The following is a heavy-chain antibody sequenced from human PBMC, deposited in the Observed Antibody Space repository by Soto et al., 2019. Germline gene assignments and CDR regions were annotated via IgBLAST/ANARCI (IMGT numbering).Heavy chain of an antibody. V-gene: IGHV4-39*01. CDR1: GASISVHSYY. Sequence: SETLSLTCTVSGASISVHSYYWTWIRQPPGKGLEWIGSSYYSGTTYFSPSLKSRATISVDTSKNQFSLRLASVTAADTAIYYCTRRYNWTANYFHPCGPGALVTV. CDR3: TRRYNWTANYFHP. CDR2: SYYSGTT. J-gene: IGHJ5*02. D-gene: IGHD1-20*01.